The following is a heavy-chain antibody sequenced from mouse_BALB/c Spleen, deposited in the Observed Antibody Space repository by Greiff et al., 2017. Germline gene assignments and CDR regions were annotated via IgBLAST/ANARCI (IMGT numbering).Heavy chain of an antibody. J-gene: IGHJ4*01. CDR3: ARGGGNQENYYAMDY. CDR2: IAPGSGST. V-gene: IGHV1S41*01. D-gene: IGHD2-1*01. CDR1: GYTFTSYW. Sequence: DLVKPGASVKLSCKASGYTFTSYWINWIKQRPGQGLEWIGRIAPGSGSTYYNEMFKGKATLTVDTSSSTAYIQLSSLSSEDSAVYFCARGGGNQENYYAMDYWGQGTSDTVSS.